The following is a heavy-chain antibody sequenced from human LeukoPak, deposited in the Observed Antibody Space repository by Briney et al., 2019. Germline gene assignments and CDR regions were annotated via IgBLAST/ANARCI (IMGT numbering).Heavy chain of an antibody. Sequence: GGSLRLSCAASGFTFRGYAMAWVRQAPGKGLEWASTITDSGDVTYYTDSVKGRFTISRDNSKNTLYLQMHSLTAVDTALYFCAKGQTGAPSFYYFFYLDGWGKGSTVIVSS. CDR1: GFTFRGYA. CDR2: ITDSGDVT. CDR3: AKGQTGAPSFYYFFYLDG. D-gene: IGHD2-8*02. J-gene: IGHJ6*03. V-gene: IGHV3-23*01.